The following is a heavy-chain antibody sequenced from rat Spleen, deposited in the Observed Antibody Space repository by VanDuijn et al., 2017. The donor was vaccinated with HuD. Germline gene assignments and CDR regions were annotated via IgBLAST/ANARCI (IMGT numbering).Heavy chain of an antibody. J-gene: IGHJ3*01. D-gene: IGHD3-4*01. Sequence: EVQLVESGGGLVRPGGSLKVSCEASGFIFRNYDMVWVRQAPTKGLEWVAAISPSGGSTYYRDSVKGRFTISRENAKSTLYLQMDSLRSEDTATYYCATLTPLFAYWGQGTLVTVSS. CDR2: ISPSGGST. CDR3: ATLTPLFAY. CDR1: GFIFRNYD. V-gene: IGHV5-25*01.